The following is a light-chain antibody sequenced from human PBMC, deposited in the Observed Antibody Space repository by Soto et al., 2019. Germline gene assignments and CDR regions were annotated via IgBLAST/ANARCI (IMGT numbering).Light chain of an antibody. CDR1: SSDVGGYIY. CDR3: SSYSTPTQGVF. J-gene: IGLJ2*01. Sequence: QSVLTQPASVSGSPGQSITISCTGTSSDVGGYIYVSWYQHHPGKAPKLIIYEATNRPSGVSNRFSGSRSENMASLTISGLQAEDEAIYYCSSYSTPTQGVFFGGGTKLTVL. V-gene: IGLV2-14*01. CDR2: EAT.